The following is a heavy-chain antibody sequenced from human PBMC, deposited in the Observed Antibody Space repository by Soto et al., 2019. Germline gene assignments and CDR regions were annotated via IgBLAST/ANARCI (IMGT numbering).Heavy chain of an antibody. CDR2: IYYSGST. V-gene: IGHV4-61*01. D-gene: IGHD3-22*01. J-gene: IGHJ4*02. Sequence: TLSLTCTVSGGSVIIGSYYWSWIRQPPGKGLEWIGYIYYSGSTNYNPSLKSRVTISVDTSKNQFSLKLSSVTAADTAVYYCASRYGGYYNRWGQGTLVTVSS. CDR1: GGSVIIGSYY. CDR3: ASRYGGYYNR.